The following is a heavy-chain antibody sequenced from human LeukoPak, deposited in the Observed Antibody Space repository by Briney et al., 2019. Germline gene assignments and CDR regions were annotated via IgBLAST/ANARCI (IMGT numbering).Heavy chain of an antibody. CDR2: IYYSGST. J-gene: IGHJ4*02. D-gene: IGHD3-22*01. Sequence: SETLFLTCTVSGGSISTYYWSWIRQPPGKGLEWIGYIYYSGSTNYNPSLKSRVTISLDTSKNQFSLKLSSVTAADTAVYYCARAPSPDNFDYWGQGTLVTVSS. V-gene: IGHV4-59*01. CDR3: ARAPSPDNFDY. CDR1: GGSISTYY.